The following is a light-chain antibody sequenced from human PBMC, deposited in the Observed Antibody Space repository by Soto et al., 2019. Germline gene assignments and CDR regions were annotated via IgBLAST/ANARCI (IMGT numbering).Light chain of an antibody. CDR1: RSNIGAGYD. Sequence: QSVLTQPPSVSGAPGQRVTISCTGSRSNIGAGYDVHWYQQLRGTAPKLLVYGNSKRPSGVPDRFSGSKSGTSASLAITGLQAEDEADSYCQSYDSSLSGYVVFGGGTKLTVL. V-gene: IGLV1-40*01. CDR2: GNS. CDR3: QSYDSSLSGYVV. J-gene: IGLJ2*01.